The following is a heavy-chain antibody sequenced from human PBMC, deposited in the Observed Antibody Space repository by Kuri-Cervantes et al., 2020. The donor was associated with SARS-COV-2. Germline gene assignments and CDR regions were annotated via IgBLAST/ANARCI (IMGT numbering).Heavy chain of an antibody. CDR3: ARGPQIGSWFDY. CDR1: GYTFTSYY. CDR2: IYPGDSDT. V-gene: IGHV5-51*01. Sequence: KVSCKASGYTFTSYYVHWVRQMPGKGLEWMGIIYPGDSDTRYSPSFQGQVTISADKSISTAYLQWSSLKASDTAMYYCARGPQIGSWFDYWGQGTLVTVSS. J-gene: IGHJ4*02. D-gene: IGHD6-13*01.